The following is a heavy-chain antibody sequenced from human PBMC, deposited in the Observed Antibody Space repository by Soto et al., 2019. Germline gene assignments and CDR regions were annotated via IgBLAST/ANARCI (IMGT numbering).Heavy chain of an antibody. J-gene: IGHJ6*02. CDR1: GGAISSYY. Sequence: PSETLSLTCSVPGGAISSYYWSWVRQPAGKGLEWIGRVFSSGSTNYNASLKSRVTMSIDTSKNEVSLTLRSVTAADTAVYYCARVAFSYFGMDVWGPGXTVTVYS. CDR2: VFSSGST. CDR3: ARVAFSYFGMDV. D-gene: IGHD3-3*02. V-gene: IGHV4-4*07.